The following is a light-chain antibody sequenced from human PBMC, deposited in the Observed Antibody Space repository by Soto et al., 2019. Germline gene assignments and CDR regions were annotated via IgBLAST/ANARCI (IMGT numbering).Light chain of an antibody. Sequence: QSVLTQPPSVSGAPGQRVTISCSGSSSNIGAPYDVHWYQQFPGTAPKLVIYANTKRPSGVPDRFSGSKSGTSASLAITGLQAEDGADYYCQSYDSSLSEGVFGGGTKLTVL. CDR1: SSNIGAPYD. CDR2: ANT. V-gene: IGLV1-40*01. J-gene: IGLJ2*01. CDR3: QSYDSSLSEGV.